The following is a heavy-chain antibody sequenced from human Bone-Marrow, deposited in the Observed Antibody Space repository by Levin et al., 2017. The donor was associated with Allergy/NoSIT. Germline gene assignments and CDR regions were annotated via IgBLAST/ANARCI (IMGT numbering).Heavy chain of an antibody. V-gene: IGHV3-30-3*01. J-gene: IGHJ4*02. CDR1: GFTFSSYA. D-gene: IGHD1-1*01. CDR2: ISYDGSNK. CDR3: ARELSPGDYYFDY. Sequence: GGSLRLSCAASGFTFSSYAMHWVRQAPGKGLEWVAVISYDGSNKYYADSVKGRFTISRDNSKNTLYLQMNSLRAEDTAVYYCARELSPGDYYFDYWGQGTLVTVSS.